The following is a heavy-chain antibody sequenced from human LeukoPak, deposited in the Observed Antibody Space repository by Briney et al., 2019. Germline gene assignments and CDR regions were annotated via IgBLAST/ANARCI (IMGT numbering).Heavy chain of an antibody. D-gene: IGHD2-15*01. V-gene: IGHV4-59*01. CDR2: IYYSGST. J-gene: IGHJ2*01. CDR1: GSSISSYY. CDR3: ASGYCSGGSCYSGGWYFDL. Sequence: SETLSLTCTVSGSSISSYYWSWIRKPPGKGLEWIGYIYYSGSTNYNPSLKSRVTISVDTSKNQFSLKLSSVTAADTAVYYCASGYCSGGSCYSGGWYFDLWGRGTLVTVSS.